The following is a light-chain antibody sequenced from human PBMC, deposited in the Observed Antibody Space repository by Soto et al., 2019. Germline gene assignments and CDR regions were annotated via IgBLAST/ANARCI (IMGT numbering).Light chain of an antibody. CDR2: DTS. CDR1: QSVSNF. V-gene: IGKV3-11*01. Sequence: EIVLTQSPGTLSLSPGKRATLSCRASQSVSNFLAWYQQKPGQAPRILIYDTSNRDTGIPARFSGSGSGTDFTLPISRLEPEDFAVYYCQQRSNWPITFGQGTRLEIK. CDR3: QQRSNWPIT. J-gene: IGKJ5*01.